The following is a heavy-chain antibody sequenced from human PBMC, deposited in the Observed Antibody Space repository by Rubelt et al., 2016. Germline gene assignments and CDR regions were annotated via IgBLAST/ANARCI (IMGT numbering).Heavy chain of an antibody. J-gene: IGHJ4*02. CDR3: ARGTLVVIGSPFDY. V-gene: IGHV4-34*11. CDR1: GGSFSGYY. CDR2: IYYSGGT. D-gene: IGHD3-22*01. Sequence: QVQLQQWGAGLLKPSETLSLTCAVYGGSFSGYYWSWIRQPPGKGLEWIGYIYYSGGTNYNPSLKIRVTISVDTAKNQFSRKLSFVTAADTAVYYCARGTLVVIGSPFDYWGQGTLVTVSS.